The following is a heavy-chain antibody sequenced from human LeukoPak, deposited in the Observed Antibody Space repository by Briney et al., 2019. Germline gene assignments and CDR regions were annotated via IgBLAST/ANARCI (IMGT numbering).Heavy chain of an antibody. V-gene: IGHV4-4*07. CDR3: ASDQLPHFDY. Sequence: SETLSLTCSVSGGSISSYYWSWLRQPTGKGLEWIGRIYTSGSTNYNPSLKSRVTMSVDTSKNQFSLKLSSVTAADTAVYYCASDQLPHFDYWGQGTLVTVSS. CDR1: GGSISSYY. J-gene: IGHJ4*02. CDR2: IYTSGST. D-gene: IGHD2-2*01.